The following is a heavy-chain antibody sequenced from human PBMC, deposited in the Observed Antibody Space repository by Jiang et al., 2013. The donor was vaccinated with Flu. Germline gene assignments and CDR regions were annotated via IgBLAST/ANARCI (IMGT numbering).Heavy chain of an antibody. Sequence: LLKPSETLSLTCTVSGGSISSRSYYWGWIRQPPGKGLEWIGSIYYSGSTYYNPSLKSRVTMSVDTSKNQFSLKLSSVTAADTAVYYCARHLSIAALNRYYGMDVWGQGTTVTASS. D-gene: IGHD6-6*01. CDR3: ARHLSIAALNRYYGMDV. CDR2: IYYSGST. CDR1: GGSISSRSYY. J-gene: IGHJ6*02. V-gene: IGHV4-39*01.